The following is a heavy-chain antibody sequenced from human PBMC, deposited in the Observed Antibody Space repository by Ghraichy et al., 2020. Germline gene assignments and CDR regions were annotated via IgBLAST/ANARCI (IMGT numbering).Heavy chain of an antibody. CDR1: GGSFSGYY. CDR2: INHSGST. V-gene: IGHV4-34*01. Sequence: GSLRLSCAVYGGSFSGYYWSWIRQPPGKGLEWIGEINHSGSTNYNPSLKSRVTISVDTSKNQFSLKLSSVTAADTAVYYCARAALQRGNDAFDIWGQGTMVTVSS. CDR3: ARAALQRGNDAFDI. J-gene: IGHJ3*02.